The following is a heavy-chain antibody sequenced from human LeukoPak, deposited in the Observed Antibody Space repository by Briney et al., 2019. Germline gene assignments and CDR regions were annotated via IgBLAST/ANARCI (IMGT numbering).Heavy chain of an antibody. J-gene: IGHJ6*02. V-gene: IGHV4-59*08. CDR1: GGSISNYY. CDR2: IYYSGST. Sequence: PSETLSLTCTVSGGSISNYYWSWFRQPPGKGLEWIGYIYYSGSTNYNPSLRSRVTISVEKSKKQFSLKLSSVTAADTAVYYCARNVRGGSYYQYYYYYGMDVWGQGTTVTVSS. CDR3: ARNVRGGSYYQYYYYYGMDV. D-gene: IGHD1-26*01.